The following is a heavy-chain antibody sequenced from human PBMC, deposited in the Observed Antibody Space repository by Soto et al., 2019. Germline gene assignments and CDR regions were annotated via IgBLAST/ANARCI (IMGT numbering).Heavy chain of an antibody. V-gene: IGHV1-8*01. J-gene: IGHJ5*02. CDR2: MNPNSGNT. CDR3: ASAREPGLNWFAH. CDR1: GYTFTSYD. Sequence: QVQLVQSGAEVKKPGASVKVSCKASGYTFTSYDINWVRQATGQGLEWMGWMNPNSGNTGYAQKFQGRVTMTRTTGVSTGYMEPISVRSAATAVYECASAREPGLNWFAHWSKGSLVTVSS.